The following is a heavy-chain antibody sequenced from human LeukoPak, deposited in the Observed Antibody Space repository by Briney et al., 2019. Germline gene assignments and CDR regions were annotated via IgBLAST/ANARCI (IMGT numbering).Heavy chain of an antibody. CDR3: ARGFSYEGYCSGGSCYIDY. CDR2: INPNSGVT. V-gene: IGHV1-2*02. J-gene: IGHJ4*02. CDR1: GYTFTGYY. D-gene: IGHD2-15*01. Sequence: ASVKVSCKASGYTFTGYYMHWVRQAPGQGLEWMGWINPNSGVTNYAQKFQGRVTMTRDTSISTAYMEPSRLRSDDTAVYYCARGFSYEGYCSGGSCYIDYWGQGTLVTVSS.